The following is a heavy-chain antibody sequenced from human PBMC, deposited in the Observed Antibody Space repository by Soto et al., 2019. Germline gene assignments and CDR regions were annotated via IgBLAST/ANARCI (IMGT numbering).Heavy chain of an antibody. D-gene: IGHD2-15*01. CDR3: TTEGCSGGSCFNWFDP. J-gene: IGHJ5*02. CDR2: IKSKTDGGTT. Sequence: EVQLVESGGGLVKPGGSLRLSCAASGFTFSNAWMNWVRQAPGKGLEWVGRIKSKTDGGTTDYAAPVKGRFTISRDDSKHTLYLQMNSLKTEDTAVYYFTTEGCSGGSCFNWFDPWGQGTLVTVSS. V-gene: IGHV3-15*07. CDR1: GFTFSNAW.